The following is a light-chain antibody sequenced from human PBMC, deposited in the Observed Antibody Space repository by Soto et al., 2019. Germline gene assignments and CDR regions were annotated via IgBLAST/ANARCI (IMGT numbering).Light chain of an antibody. CDR3: QQYGSSLLT. CDR2: GAS. Sequence: IVLTQSPGTVSLSPGERVTLSCRASQTISISHLAWYQQKPGQAPRLLISGASSRATGIPDRFSGSGSGTDFTLTISRLEPEDVAVYYCQQYGSSLLTFGRGTKVDI. CDR1: QTISISH. V-gene: IGKV3-20*01. J-gene: IGKJ4*01.